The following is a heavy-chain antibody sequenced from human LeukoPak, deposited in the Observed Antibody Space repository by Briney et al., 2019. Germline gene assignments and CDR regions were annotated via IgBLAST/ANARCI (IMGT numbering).Heavy chain of an antibody. D-gene: IGHD4-23*01. J-gene: IGHJ3*02. CDR1: GFTFSSYE. V-gene: IGHV3-48*03. CDR3: AREGYGGTSDAFDI. Sequence: PGGSLRLSCATSGFTFSSYEVDWVRQAPGKGLEWVSYISSSGSIYYTDSVKGRFTISRDNAKNSLYLQMNSLRAEDTAIYYCAREGYGGTSDAFDIWGQGTMVTVSS. CDR2: ISSSGSI.